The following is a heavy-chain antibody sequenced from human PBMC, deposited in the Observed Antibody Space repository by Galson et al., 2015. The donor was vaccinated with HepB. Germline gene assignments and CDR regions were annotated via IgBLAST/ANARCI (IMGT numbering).Heavy chain of an antibody. CDR3: ARVTQRITIFGVVITFDN. CDR1: GGSISSSNW. CDR2: IYHSGST. Sequence: LSLTCAVSGGSISSSNWWSWVRQPPGKGLEWIGEIYHSGSTNYNPSLKSRVTISVDKSKNQSSLKLSSVTAADTAVYYCARVTQRITIFGVVITFDNWGQGTLVTVPS. V-gene: IGHV4-4*02. J-gene: IGHJ4*02. D-gene: IGHD3-3*01.